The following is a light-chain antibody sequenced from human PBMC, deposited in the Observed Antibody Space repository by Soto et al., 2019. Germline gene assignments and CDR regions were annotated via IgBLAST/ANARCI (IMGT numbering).Light chain of an antibody. Sequence: DIVMTQSPLSLSVSPGEPASISCRSSQSLLHSNGYNYLDWYLQKPGQSPQLLIYLASNRASGVPDRFSGSGSGTDFTLKISSVEADDVGVYYCMPARQSLGFSFGPGTKVDIK. CDR3: MPARQSLGFS. J-gene: IGKJ3*01. CDR1: QSLLHSNGYNY. CDR2: LAS. V-gene: IGKV2-28*01.